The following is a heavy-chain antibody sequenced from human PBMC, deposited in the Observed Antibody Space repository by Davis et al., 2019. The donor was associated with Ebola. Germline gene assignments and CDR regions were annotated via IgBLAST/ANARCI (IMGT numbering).Heavy chain of an antibody. CDR2: INPSGGST. CDR1: GYTFTSYY. CDR3: ARGARLGLQGHYYYGMDV. D-gene: IGHD6-25*01. J-gene: IGHJ6*02. V-gene: IGHV1-46*01. Sequence: ASVKVSCRASGYTFTSYYMHWVRQAPGQGLEWMGIINPSGGSTSYAQKFQGRVTMTRDTSTSTVYMELSSLRSEDTAVYYCARGARLGLQGHYYYGMDVWGQGTTVTVSS.